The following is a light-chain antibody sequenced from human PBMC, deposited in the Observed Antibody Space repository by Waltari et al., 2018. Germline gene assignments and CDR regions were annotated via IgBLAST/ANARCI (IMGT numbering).Light chain of an antibody. Sequence: DVVVTQSPLSLPVTLGQPASISCRFSQSLVSSDGNTSLNWFHLRPGQSPRRLIYETSKRDSGVPDRFSGSGSGAGFTLKISRVEAEDVGIYYCMQATHWPYTFGQGTKLEIK. CDR1: QSLVSSDGNTS. CDR3: MQATHWPYT. J-gene: IGKJ2*01. V-gene: IGKV2-30*01. CDR2: ETS.